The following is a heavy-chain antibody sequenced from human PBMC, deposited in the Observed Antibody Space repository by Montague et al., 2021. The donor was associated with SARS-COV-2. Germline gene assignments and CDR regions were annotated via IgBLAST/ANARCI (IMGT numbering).Heavy chain of an antibody. CDR3: TQERGPGRTTRHYFDY. D-gene: IGHD1-14*01. CDR1: GDSVSSNIAA. V-gene: IGHV6-1*01. Sequence: CAISGDSVSSNIAAWNWIRQPPSRGLEWLGRTYYRSKWYNDYAVSVRIRITISPDTSKNQFSLQLNSVTPEDTAVYYCTQERGPGRTTRHYFDYWGQGTLVTVSS. CDR2: TYYRSKWYN. J-gene: IGHJ4*02.